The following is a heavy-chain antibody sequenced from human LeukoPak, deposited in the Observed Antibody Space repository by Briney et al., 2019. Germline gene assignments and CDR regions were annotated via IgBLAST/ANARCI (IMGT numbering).Heavy chain of an antibody. J-gene: IGHJ2*01. Sequence: ASVKVSCKASGYTFTGYYMHWVRQAPGQGLEWMGWINPNSGGTNYAQKFQGRVTMTRDTSISTAYMELSRLRSDDTAVYYCARDYLPLYSSSWSPLWWFDLWGRGTLVTVSS. CDR2: INPNSGGT. CDR1: GYTFTGYY. D-gene: IGHD6-13*01. CDR3: ARDYLPLYSSSWSPLWWFDL. V-gene: IGHV1-2*02.